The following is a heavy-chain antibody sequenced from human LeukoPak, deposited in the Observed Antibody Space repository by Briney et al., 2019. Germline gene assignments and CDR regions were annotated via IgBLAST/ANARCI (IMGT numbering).Heavy chain of an antibody. D-gene: IGHD3-3*01. Sequence: SVKVSCKASGGTVSSYAISWVRQAPGQGLEWMGGIIPIFGTANYAQKFQGRVTITADESTSTAYMELSSLRSEDTAVYYCARVESEYYDFWSGYPPPPYYYGMDVWGQGTTVTVSS. CDR2: IIPIFGTA. CDR1: GGTVSSYA. J-gene: IGHJ6*02. V-gene: IGHV1-69*13. CDR3: ARVESEYYDFWSGYPPPPYYYGMDV.